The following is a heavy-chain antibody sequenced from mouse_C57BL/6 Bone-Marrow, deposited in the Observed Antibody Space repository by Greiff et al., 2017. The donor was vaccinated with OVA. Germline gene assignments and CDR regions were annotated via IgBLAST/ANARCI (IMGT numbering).Heavy chain of an antibody. CDR3: TRGTTVVAHYYAMDY. CDR1: GSTFTSYW. Sequence: VQLQQSGPVLARPGASVKMSCKTSGSTFTSYWMHWVNQRPGQGLEWIGAIYPGNSDTSDNQKFKGKAKLTAVTSASTAYMELSSLTNEDSAVYYGTRGTTVVAHYYAMDYWGQGTSVTVSS. CDR2: IYPGNSDT. J-gene: IGHJ4*01. D-gene: IGHD1-1*01. V-gene: IGHV1-5*01.